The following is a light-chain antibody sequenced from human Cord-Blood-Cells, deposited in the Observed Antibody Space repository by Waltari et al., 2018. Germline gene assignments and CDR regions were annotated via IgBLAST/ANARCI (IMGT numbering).Light chain of an antibody. CDR2: GAS. V-gene: IGKV3-20*01. J-gene: IGKJ1*01. CDR1: QSVSSSY. Sequence: DIVFTQSPGTLSLTTRERATLSCRASQSVSSSYLAWYQQKPGQAPRLLSYGASSRATVIPDRFSGSGSGTDFTLTISRLEPEDFAVYYCQQYGSSPPITFGQGTKVEIK. CDR3: QQYGSSPPIT.